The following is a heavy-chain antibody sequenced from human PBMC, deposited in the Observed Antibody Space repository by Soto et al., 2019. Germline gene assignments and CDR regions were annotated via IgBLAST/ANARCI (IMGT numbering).Heavy chain of an antibody. CDR3: ARNTPGYWFDP. V-gene: IGHV4-59*08. CDR2: IYYSGST. D-gene: IGHD2-15*01. CDR1: GGSISSYY. Sequence: PSETLSLTCTVSGGSISSYYWSWIRQPPGKGLEWIGYIYYSGSTNYNPSLKSRVTISVDTSKNQFSLKLSSVTAADTAVYYCARNTPGYWFDPWGQGTLVTVSS. J-gene: IGHJ5*02.